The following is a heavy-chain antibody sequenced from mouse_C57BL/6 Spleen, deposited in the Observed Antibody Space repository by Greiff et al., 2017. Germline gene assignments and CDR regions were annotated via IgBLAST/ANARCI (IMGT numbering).Heavy chain of an antibody. V-gene: IGHV1-55*01. J-gene: IGHJ2*01. CDR2: IYPGSGST. Sequence: QVQLQQPGAELVKPGASVKMSCKASGYTFTSYWITWVKQRPGQGLEWIGDIYPGSGSTTYNEKFKSKATLTVDTASSTAYMQLSSLTSEDSAVYYCARCGGHFDYWGQGTTLTVSS. CDR1: GYTFTSYW. CDR3: ARCGGHFDY.